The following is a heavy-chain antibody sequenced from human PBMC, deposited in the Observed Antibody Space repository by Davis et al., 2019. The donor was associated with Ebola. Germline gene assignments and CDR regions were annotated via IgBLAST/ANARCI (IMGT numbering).Heavy chain of an antibody. CDR2: ISAYNGNT. Sequence: AASVKVSCKASGYTFTSYGITWVRQAPGQGLEWMGWISAYNGNTNYAQKLQGRVTMTTDTSTSTAYMKLRSLRSDDTAVYYCARDLGILPPDYWGQGTLVTVSS. D-gene: IGHD3-16*01. CDR1: GYTFTSYG. V-gene: IGHV1-18*04. CDR3: ARDLGILPPDY. J-gene: IGHJ4*02.